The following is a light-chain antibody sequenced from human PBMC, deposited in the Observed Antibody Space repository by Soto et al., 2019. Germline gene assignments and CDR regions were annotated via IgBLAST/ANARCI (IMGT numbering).Light chain of an antibody. CDR2: EVN. V-gene: IGLV2-8*01. CDR1: SSDVGAYNY. CDR3: CSYAGSAAVL. J-gene: IGLJ2*01. Sequence: QSALTQPPSASGSPGQSVTISCTGTSSDVGAYNYVSWYQQHPGKAPKLMIYEVNKRPSGVPDRFSGSKSGNTASLTVSGLQAEDEADYYCCSYAGSAAVLFGGGTKVTVL.